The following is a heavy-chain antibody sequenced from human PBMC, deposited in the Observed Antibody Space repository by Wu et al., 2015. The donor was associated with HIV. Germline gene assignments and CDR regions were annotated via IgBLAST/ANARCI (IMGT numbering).Heavy chain of an antibody. V-gene: IGHV1-2*02. CDR2: INPNSGGT. CDR1: GYTFTGYY. J-gene: IGHJ3*02. CDR3: ARDLNPLITMIVARVVAFDI. Sequence: QVQLVQSGAEVKKPGASVKVSCKASGYTFTGYYMHWVRQAPGQGLEWMGWINPNSGGTNYAQKFQGRVTMTRDTSISTAYMELSRLRSDDTAVYYCARDLNPLITMIVARVVAFDIWGQGTMVTVSS. D-gene: IGHD3-22*01.